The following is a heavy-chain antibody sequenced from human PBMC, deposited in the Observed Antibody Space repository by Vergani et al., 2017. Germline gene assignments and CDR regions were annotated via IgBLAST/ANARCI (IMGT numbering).Heavy chain of an antibody. CDR2: ISFDGTNE. D-gene: IGHD2-2*02. V-gene: IGHV3-30-3*01. CDR1: GFALNRHA. Sequence: QVQLVESGGGVVQPGTSLRLSCVVSGFALNRHAMYWVRQAPGTGLEWVVGISFDGTNEYYPDLVKGRFTISRDIAKNTLYLQLRSLRLEDTGVYHCVRDRGLCVGGRCYTEAWDYWGQGTPVTVSS. J-gene: IGHJ4*02. CDR3: VRDRGLCVGGRCYTEAWDY.